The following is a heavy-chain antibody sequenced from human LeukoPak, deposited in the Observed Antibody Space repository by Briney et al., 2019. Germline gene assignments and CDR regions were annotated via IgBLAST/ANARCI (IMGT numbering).Heavy chain of an antibody. CDR1: GFTFSSYW. D-gene: IGHD3-10*01. CDR2: IKQDGSEK. Sequence: PGGSLRLSCAASGFTFSSYWMSWVRQAPGKGLEWVANIKQDGSEKYYVDSVKGRFTISRDNAKNSLYPQMNSLRAEDTAVYYCASLNYGSGSYYQPYFDYWGQGTLVTVSS. J-gene: IGHJ4*02. V-gene: IGHV3-7*01. CDR3: ASLNYGSGSYYQPYFDY.